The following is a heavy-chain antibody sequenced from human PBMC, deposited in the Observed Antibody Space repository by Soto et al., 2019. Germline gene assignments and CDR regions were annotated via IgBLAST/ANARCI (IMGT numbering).Heavy chain of an antibody. CDR1: GFVFSDYY. J-gene: IGHJ5*02. V-gene: IGHV3-11*01. D-gene: IGHD1-1*01. Sequence: VQLVESGGGLVKPGGSLRLSCAASGFVFSDYYMTWIRQAPGKALELVSDISSGGAVSNFADSVRGRFTISRDNTNNSLYLQMNNLRAEDTAIYYCARRLTGRTTGDWFDPWGQGTLVTVSS. CDR3: ARRLTGRTTGDWFDP. CDR2: ISSGGAVS.